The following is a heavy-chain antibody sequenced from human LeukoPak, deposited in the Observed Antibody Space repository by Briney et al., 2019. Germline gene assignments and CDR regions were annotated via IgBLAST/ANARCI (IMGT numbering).Heavy chain of an antibody. CDR3: ARELAAALDY. CDR2: IYYSGST. V-gene: IGHV4-31*03. CDR1: GGSISSGGYY. Sequence: PSETLSLTCTVSGGSISSGGYYWSWIRQHPGKGLEWIGYIYYSGSTYYNPSLKSRVTISVDTSKNQFSLKLSSVTAADPAVYYCARELAAALDYWGQGTLVTVSS. D-gene: IGHD2-15*01. J-gene: IGHJ4*02.